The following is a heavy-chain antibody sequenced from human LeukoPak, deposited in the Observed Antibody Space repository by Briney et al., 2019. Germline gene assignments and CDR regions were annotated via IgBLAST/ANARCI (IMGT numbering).Heavy chain of an antibody. Sequence: GGSLRLSCAASGFTFSSYWMSWVRQAPGKGLEWVANIKQDGSEKYYVDSVKGRFTISRDNAKNSLYLQMNSLRAEDTAVYYCASAGSCSSSTCYYYYYGMDVWGQGTTVTVSS. D-gene: IGHD2-2*01. CDR3: ASAGSCSSSTCYYYYYGMDV. J-gene: IGHJ6*02. V-gene: IGHV3-7*01. CDR1: GFTFSSYW. CDR2: IKQDGSEK.